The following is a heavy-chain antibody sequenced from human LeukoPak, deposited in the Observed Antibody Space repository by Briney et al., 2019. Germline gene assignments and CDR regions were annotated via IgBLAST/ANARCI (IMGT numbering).Heavy chain of an antibody. D-gene: IGHD1-26*01. CDR1: GGSISSYY. J-gene: IGHJ6*03. V-gene: IGHV4-59*01. CDR3: ARVGSYCMDV. Sequence: SETLSLTCSVSGGSISSYYWSWIRQPPGKGLEYIGHVHDSGSTNYNPSLKSRVIISIDTSKNQFSLKLSSVAAADTAVYYCARVGSYCMDVWGKGSTVTVYS. CDR2: VHDSGST.